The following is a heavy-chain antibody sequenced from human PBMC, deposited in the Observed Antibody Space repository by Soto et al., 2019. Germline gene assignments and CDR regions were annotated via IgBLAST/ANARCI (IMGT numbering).Heavy chain of an antibody. CDR2: YGGSGGST. Sequence: DVQLLESGGGLAQRGGSLRLSCAASGFSFSTYGMTWVRQAPGKGLEWVSYGGSGGSTYYAESVKGRFTISRDNSKNTLSLQMNSLRAEETAVYFCVKFRGRAYQYYYMDVWGNGTTVTVSS. J-gene: IGHJ6*03. CDR1: GFSFSTYG. CDR3: VKFRGRAYQYYYMDV. D-gene: IGHD3-16*01. V-gene: IGHV3-23*01.